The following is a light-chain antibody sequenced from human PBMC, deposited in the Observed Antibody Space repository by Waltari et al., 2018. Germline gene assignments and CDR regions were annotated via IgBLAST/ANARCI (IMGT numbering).Light chain of an antibody. J-gene: IGLJ3*02. CDR2: DVP. V-gene: IGLV2-11*01. Sequence: QSALTQPLSVSGSPGQSVTISCTGTGSDIGAYNYVSWYQQHPAQAPKLTIYDVPERPSGVPDRFSGSKSGNTGSLTISGLQAEDEAHYYCCSYVGAYSWVFGGGTDLTVV. CDR3: CSYVGAYSWV. CDR1: GSDIGAYNY.